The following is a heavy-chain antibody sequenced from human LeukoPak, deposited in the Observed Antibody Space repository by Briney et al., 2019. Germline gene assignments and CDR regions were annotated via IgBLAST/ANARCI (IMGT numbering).Heavy chain of an antibody. Sequence: GGSLRLSCAASGFTFRSYAMSWVRQAPGKGLEWVSAISGSGGSTYYADSVKGRFTISRDNSKNTLYLQMNSLRAEDTAVYYCVKKYYDSSGGAFDIWGQGTMVTVSS. CDR1: GFTFRSYA. J-gene: IGHJ3*02. CDR3: VKKYYDSSGGAFDI. CDR2: ISGSGGST. V-gene: IGHV3-23*01. D-gene: IGHD3-22*01.